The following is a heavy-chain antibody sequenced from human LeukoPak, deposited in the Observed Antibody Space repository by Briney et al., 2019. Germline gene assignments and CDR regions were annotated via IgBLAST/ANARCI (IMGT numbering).Heavy chain of an antibody. CDR2: IYHSGST. CDR3: ARVDSSRNMDV. Sequence: SETLSLTCTVSGYSISSGYYLGWIRQPPGKGLEWIGSIYHSGSTYYNPSLKSRVTISVDTSKNQFSLKLSSVTAADTGVYYCARVDSSRNMDVWGKGTTVTVSS. D-gene: IGHD6-13*01. CDR1: GYSISSGYY. J-gene: IGHJ6*03. V-gene: IGHV4-38-2*02.